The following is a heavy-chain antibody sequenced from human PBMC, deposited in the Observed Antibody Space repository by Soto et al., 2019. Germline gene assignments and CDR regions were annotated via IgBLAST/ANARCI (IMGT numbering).Heavy chain of an antibody. V-gene: IGHV3-33*01. J-gene: IGHJ4*02. CDR2: IWYDGSNK. Sequence: GGALRLSCAAGGFNFINYGMHLVRPAPGKGLEWVAVIWYDGSNKYYTDSVKGRFTISRDNSKNTLFLQMDSLRAEDTAVYYCARGYYDRSGLFDYWGQGTLVTVSS. D-gene: IGHD3-22*01. CDR1: GFNFINYG. CDR3: ARGYYDRSGLFDY.